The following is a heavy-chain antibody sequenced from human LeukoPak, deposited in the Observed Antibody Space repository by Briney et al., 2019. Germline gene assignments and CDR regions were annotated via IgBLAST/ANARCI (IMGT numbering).Heavy chain of an antibody. CDR2: IRYDGSNK. D-gene: IGHD6-13*01. CDR1: GFTFSSYG. V-gene: IGHV3-30*02. Sequence: GGSLRLFCAASGFTFSSYGMHGVRQAPGKRLEWVAFIRYDGSNKYYADSVKDRFTISRDNSKNTLYLQMNSLRAEDTAVYYCAKDFRRPSSSWYYYYYMDVWGKGTTVTISS. CDR3: AKDFRRPSSSWYYYYYMDV. J-gene: IGHJ6*03.